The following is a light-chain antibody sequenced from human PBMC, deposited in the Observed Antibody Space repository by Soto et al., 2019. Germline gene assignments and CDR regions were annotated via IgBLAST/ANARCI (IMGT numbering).Light chain of an antibody. CDR3: SSYTRSSTLV. V-gene: IGLV2-14*01. CDR1: SSDVGGYNY. J-gene: IGLJ1*01. Sequence: QSVLTQPASVSGSPGQSITISCTGTSSDVGGYNYVSWYQQHPGKAPKLMIYEVSNRPSGVSNRFSGSKSGNTASLTISGLKAEDEADYYCSSYTRSSTLVFGSGTKVTX. CDR2: EVS.